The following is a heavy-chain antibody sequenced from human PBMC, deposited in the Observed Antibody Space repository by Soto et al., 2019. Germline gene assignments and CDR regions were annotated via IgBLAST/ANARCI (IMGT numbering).Heavy chain of an antibody. Sequence: QITLKESGPTLVKPTQTLTLTCSFSGFSLSTSGVGVGWIRQPPGGALEWLTVVYWNDDKRYSPSLKNRLTIPREPSENQVVLTLTNMAPGDTGRYYCARRLPVLPLPFETWGKGTLVTVSS. J-gene: IGHJ3*02. CDR2: VYWNDDK. CDR1: GFSLSTSGVG. V-gene: IGHV2-5*04. CDR3: ARRLPVLPLPFET.